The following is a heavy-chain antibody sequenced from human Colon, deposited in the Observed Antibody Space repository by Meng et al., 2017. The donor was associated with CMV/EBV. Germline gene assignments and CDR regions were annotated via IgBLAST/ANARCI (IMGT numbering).Heavy chain of an antibody. CDR1: GFPFNKNT. CDR3: ARGGARGSGSGLDF. V-gene: IGHV3-21*01. Sequence: GSRKISGAASGFPFNKNTMNWVRRAPGKGLEWVSSISSSSSYIYHADSVKGRFTISRDNANNSLYLQMNSLRAEDTAVYYCARGGARGSGSGLDFWGQGTLVTVSS. D-gene: IGHD3-10*01. CDR2: ISSSSSYI. J-gene: IGHJ4*02.